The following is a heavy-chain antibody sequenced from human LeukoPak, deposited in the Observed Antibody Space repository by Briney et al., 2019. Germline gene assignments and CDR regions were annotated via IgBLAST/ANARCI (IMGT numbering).Heavy chain of an antibody. V-gene: IGHV3-30*04. CDR3: ARDNGGNYPH. CDR1: GFTFSSYA. Sequence: PGGSLRLSCAASGFTFSSYAMRWVRQAPGKGLEWVAVISYDGSNKYYADSVKGRFTISRDNSKNTLYLQMNSLRAEDTAVYYCARDNGGNYPHWGQGTLVTVSS. J-gene: IGHJ4*02. CDR2: ISYDGSNK. D-gene: IGHD4-23*01.